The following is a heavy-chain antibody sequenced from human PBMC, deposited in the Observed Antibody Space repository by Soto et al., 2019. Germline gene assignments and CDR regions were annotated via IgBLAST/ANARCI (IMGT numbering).Heavy chain of an antibody. D-gene: IGHD2-15*01. J-gene: IGHJ4*02. CDR2: ISSSSSYI. CDR3: ARGSVVAQDY. CDR1: GFTFSSYS. Sequence: GGSLRLSCAASGFTFSSYSMNWVRQAPGKGLEWVSSISSSSSYIYYADSVKGRFTISRDNAKNTLYLQMNSLRAEDTAVYYCARGSVVAQDYWGQGTLVTVSS. V-gene: IGHV3-21*01.